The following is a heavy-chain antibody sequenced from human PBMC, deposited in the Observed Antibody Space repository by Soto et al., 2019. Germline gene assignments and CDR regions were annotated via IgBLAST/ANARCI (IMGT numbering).Heavy chain of an antibody. D-gene: IGHD3-16*01. CDR3: ARDQGGDIDY. J-gene: IGHJ4*02. CDR1: GFTFSSYA. V-gene: IGHV3-30-3*01. Sequence: QVQLVESGGGVVQPGRSLRLSCAASGFTFSSYAMHWVRQAPGKGLEWVAIISYDGSNKYYADSVKGRFTFSRDNSRNTLYLQMNRLRAEDTAVYYCARDQGGDIDYWGQGTLVTVSS. CDR2: ISYDGSNK.